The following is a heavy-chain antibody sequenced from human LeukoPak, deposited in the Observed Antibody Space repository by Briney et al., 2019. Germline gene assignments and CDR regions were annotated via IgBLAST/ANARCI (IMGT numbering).Heavy chain of an antibody. Sequence: PGGSLRLCCAASGFTFSDYEMNWVREAPGEGLEWLSYIGRSGSAIHYADSVKGRFTISRDNAENSLYLQMNSLRAEDTAVYYCARDGTPHYTTGWVFFDYWGQGTLVTVSS. CDR3: ARDGTPHYTTGWVFFDY. J-gene: IGHJ4*02. CDR1: GFTFSDYE. CDR2: IGRSGSAI. V-gene: IGHV3-48*03. D-gene: IGHD6-25*01.